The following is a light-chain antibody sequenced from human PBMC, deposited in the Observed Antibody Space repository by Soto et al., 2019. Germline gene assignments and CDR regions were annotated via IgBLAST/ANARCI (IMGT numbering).Light chain of an antibody. Sequence: EIVLTQSPGTLSLSPGERATLSCRASQSVSSSDLAWYQQKPGQTPRLLIYGASSMATGIPDRFSGSGSGTDFTLTISRLEPEDFAVYYCQQFGNSPYTFGQGTKLDIK. CDR3: QQFGNSPYT. CDR1: QSVSSSD. J-gene: IGKJ2*01. V-gene: IGKV3-20*01. CDR2: GAS.